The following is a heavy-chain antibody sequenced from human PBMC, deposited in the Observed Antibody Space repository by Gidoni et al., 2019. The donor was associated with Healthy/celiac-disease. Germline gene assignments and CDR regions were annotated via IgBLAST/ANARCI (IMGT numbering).Heavy chain of an antibody. D-gene: IGHD3-3*02. V-gene: IGHV3-30*18. CDR2: ISYDGSNK. CDR3: AKVTVRLISYYGMDV. Sequence: QVQLVESGGGVVQPGRSLRLSCAASGFTFSSYGMHWVRQAPGKGLEWVAVISYDGSNKYYADSVKGRFTISRDNSKNTLYLQMNSLRAEDTAVYYCAKVTVRLISYYGMDVWGQGTTVTVSS. J-gene: IGHJ6*02. CDR1: GFTFSSYG.